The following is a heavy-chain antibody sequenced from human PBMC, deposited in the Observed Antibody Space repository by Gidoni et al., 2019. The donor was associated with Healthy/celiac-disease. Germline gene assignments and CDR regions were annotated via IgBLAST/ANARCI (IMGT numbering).Heavy chain of an antibody. CDR3: AKGIFSVAGTVY. CDR1: GFTFSSYA. Sequence: EVQLLESGGGLVQPGGSLRLSCSASGFTFSSYAMRWVRQAPGKGLEWVSASSGSGGSTYYADAVKGRFNISRDNSKNTLYLQMNSLRSEDTAVYYCAKGIFSVAGTVYWGQGTLVTVSS. V-gene: IGHV3-23*01. CDR2: SSGSGGST. J-gene: IGHJ4*02. D-gene: IGHD6-19*01.